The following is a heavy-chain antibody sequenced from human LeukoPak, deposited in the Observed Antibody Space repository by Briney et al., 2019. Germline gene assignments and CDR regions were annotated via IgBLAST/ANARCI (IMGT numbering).Heavy chain of an antibody. J-gene: IGHJ5*02. V-gene: IGHV4-39*01. CDR2: IYYRGTT. CDR1: GGSISSSISY. CDR3: ATHVSIVAPAALNYGDNWFDP. D-gene: IGHD2-2*01. Sequence: SETLSLTCTVSGGSISSSISYWGWIRQPPGKGLEWIGSIYYRGTTYYNPSLKSRATISVDTSKNQFSLNLNSVTAADTAIYYCATHVSIVAPAALNYGDNWFDPWGQGTLVIVSS.